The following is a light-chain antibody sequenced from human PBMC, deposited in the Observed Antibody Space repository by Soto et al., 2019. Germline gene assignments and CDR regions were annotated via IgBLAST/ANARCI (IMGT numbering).Light chain of an antibody. V-gene: IGKV3-15*01. CDR2: GAS. CDR1: QSVSSN. J-gene: IGKJ2*01. CDR3: LQYNNWPPYP. Sequence: EIVMTQSPATLSVSPGGRATLSCRASQSVSSNLASYQQKPGQAPRLLIYGASTRATGIPARFSGSRSGTEFTLTISSLQSEDFAVYYCLQYNNWPPYPFGQGTKLEIK.